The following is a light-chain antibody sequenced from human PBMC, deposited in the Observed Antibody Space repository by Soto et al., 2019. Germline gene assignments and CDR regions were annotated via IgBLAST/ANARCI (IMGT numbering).Light chain of an antibody. CDR3: QHRYNAPWT. V-gene: IGKV3-11*01. J-gene: IGKJ1*01. Sequence: EILLTQSPATLSLSPGERATLSCRASQSVTNFLVWYQQKPGQAPRALIYDASHRAPGIPARFSGSGSGTAFTLPFSSLEPEDFAVYYCQHRYNAPWTFGQGTKVEIK. CDR2: DAS. CDR1: QSVTNF.